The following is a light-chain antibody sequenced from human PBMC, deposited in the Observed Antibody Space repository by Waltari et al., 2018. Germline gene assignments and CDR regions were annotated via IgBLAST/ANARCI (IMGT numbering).Light chain of an antibody. J-gene: IGLJ2*01. Sequence: QSVLTQPPSVSGAPGQRVTISCTGSSSNIGAGCDVHWYQQLPGTAPNRPIYGSRHRPSGGPERLSGSNSGTSASLAITWLQAEDEADYYCQSYDSSLSGSVVFGGGTKLTVL. CDR2: GSR. CDR3: QSYDSSLSGSVV. CDR1: SSNIGAGCD. V-gene: IGLV1-40*01.